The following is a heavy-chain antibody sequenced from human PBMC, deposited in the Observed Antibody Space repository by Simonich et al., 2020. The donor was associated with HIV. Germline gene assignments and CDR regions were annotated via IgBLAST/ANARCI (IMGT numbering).Heavy chain of an antibody. V-gene: IGHV3-21*01. CDR2: ISSTSTDI. J-gene: IGHJ4*02. CDR1: GFTFSTYS. CDR3: ARDPSDYFDTSGYYHGHFDY. Sequence: EVQLVESGGGLVKPGGSLRLSCAASGFTFSTYSMNWVRQAPGKGLEWVSSISSTSTDIYYADSVNGRFTISRDNAKNALYLQRNSLRAEDTAVYYCARDPSDYFDTSGYYHGHFDYWGQGTLVTVSS. D-gene: IGHD3-22*01.